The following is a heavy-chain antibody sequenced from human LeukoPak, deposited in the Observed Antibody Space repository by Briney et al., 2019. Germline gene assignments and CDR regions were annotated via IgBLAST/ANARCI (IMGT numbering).Heavy chain of an antibody. CDR3: ARGRGAAADDYFDY. V-gene: IGHV4-34*01. J-gene: IGHJ4*02. D-gene: IGHD6-13*01. CDR1: GGSFSGYY. CDR2: INHSGST. Sequence: SETLSLTCAVYGGSFSGYYWSWIRQPPGKGLEWIGEINHSGSTNYNPSLKSRVTISVDTSKNQFSLKLSSVTAADTAVYYCARGRGAAADDYFDYWGQGTLVTVSS.